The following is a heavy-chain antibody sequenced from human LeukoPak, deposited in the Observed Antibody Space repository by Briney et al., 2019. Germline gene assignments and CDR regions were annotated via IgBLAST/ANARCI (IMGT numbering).Heavy chain of an antibody. Sequence: PGGSLRLSCAASGFTVSNNYMSWVRQAPGKGLEWVSVIYSGGSTDYADSVKGRFTISRDNSKNALYLQMNSLRAEDTAVYYCVRGRGSGSYYDTWGQGTLVTVSS. J-gene: IGHJ5*02. D-gene: IGHD3-10*01. V-gene: IGHV3-66*01. CDR1: GFTVSNNY. CDR2: IYSGGST. CDR3: VRGRGSGSYYDT.